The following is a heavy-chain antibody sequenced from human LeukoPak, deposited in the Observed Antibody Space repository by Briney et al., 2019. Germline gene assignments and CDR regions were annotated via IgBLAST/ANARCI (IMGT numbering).Heavy chain of an antibody. J-gene: IGHJ6*03. D-gene: IGHD6-6*01. CDR2: INTNTGNP. V-gene: IGHV7-4-1*02. CDR3: ARGGGGIAARNYYYYYMDV. Sequence: ASVKVSCQASGYTFTSYAMNWVRQAPGQGLEWMGWINTNTGNPTYAQGFTGRFVFSLDTSVSTAYLQISSLKAEDTAVYYCARGGGGIAARNYYYYYMDVWGKGTTVTVSS. CDR1: GYTFTSYA.